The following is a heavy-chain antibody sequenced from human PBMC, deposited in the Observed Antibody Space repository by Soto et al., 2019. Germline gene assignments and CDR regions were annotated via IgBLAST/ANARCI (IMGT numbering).Heavy chain of an antibody. Sequence: KTSETLSLTCAVSGGSISSGGYSWSWIRQPPGKGLEWIGYIYHSGSTYYNPSLKSRVTISVDRSKNQFSLKLSSVTAADTAVYYCARSYYYDSSGYYPYYYYYYGMDVWGQGTTVTVSS. CDR2: IYHSGST. CDR3: ARSYYYDSSGYYPYYYYYYGMDV. J-gene: IGHJ6*02. CDR1: GGSISSGGYS. D-gene: IGHD3-22*01. V-gene: IGHV4-30-2*01.